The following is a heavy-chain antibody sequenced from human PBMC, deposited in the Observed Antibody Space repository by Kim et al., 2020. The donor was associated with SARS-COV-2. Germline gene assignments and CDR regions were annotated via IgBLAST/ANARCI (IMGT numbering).Heavy chain of an antibody. V-gene: IGHV3-23*01. Sequence: GGSLRLSCAASGFTFSSYAMSWVRQAPGKGLEWVSAISGSGGSTYYADSVKGRFTISRDNSKNTLYLQMNSLRAEDTAVYYCAKEGRDGSGFYYGMDVWGQGTTVTVSS. D-gene: IGHD3-10*01. CDR1: GFTFSSYA. CDR3: AKEGRDGSGFYYGMDV. CDR2: ISGSGGST. J-gene: IGHJ6*02.